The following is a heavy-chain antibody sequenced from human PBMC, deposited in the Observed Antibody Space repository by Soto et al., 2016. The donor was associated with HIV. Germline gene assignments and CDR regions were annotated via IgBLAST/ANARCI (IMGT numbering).Heavy chain of an antibody. CDR3: ARGALGYDILTGYPXYYFDY. CDR1: GGSISSYY. CDR2: IYYSGST. J-gene: IGHJ4*02. V-gene: IGHV4-59*01. D-gene: IGHD3-9*01. Sequence: QVQLQESGPGLVKPSETLSLTCTVSGGSISSYYWSWIRQPPGKGLEWIGYIYYSGSTNYNPSLKSRVTISVDTSKNQFSLKLSSVTAADTAVYYCARGALGYDILTGYPXYYFDYWAREPWSPS.